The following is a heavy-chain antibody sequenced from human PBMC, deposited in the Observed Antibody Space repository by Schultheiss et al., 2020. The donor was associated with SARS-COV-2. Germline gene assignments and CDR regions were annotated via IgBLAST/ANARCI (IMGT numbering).Heavy chain of an antibody. CDR2: IYPGDSDT. CDR1: GYSFTSYW. D-gene: IGHD2-15*01. J-gene: IGHJ6*03. V-gene: IGHV5-51*01. Sequence: GGSLRLSCKGSGYSFTSYWIGWVRQMPGKGLEWMGIIYPGDSDTRYSPSFQGQVTISADKSISTAYLQWSSLKASDTAMYYCARVGCSGGSCYSHYYYYMDVWGKGTTGTVSS. CDR3: ARVGCSGGSCYSHYYYYMDV.